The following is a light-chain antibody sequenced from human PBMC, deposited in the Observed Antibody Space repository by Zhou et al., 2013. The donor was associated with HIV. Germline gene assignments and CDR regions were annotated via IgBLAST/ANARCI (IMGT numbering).Light chain of an antibody. CDR1: QSVSSSY. V-gene: IGKV3-20*01. CDR3: QQYGSSPLT. CDR2: GAS. J-gene: IGKJ1*01. Sequence: EIVLTQSPGTLSLSPGERATLSCRASQSVSSSYLAWYQQKPGQAPRLLIYGASSRATGIPDRFSGGGSGTDFTLTISRLEPEDFAVYYCQQYGSSPLTFGQG.